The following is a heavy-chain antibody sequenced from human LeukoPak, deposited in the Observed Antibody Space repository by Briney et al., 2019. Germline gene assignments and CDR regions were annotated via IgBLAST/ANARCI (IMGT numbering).Heavy chain of an antibody. CDR3: ARETGYRGYETQPYYFDY. V-gene: IGHV4-34*01. D-gene: IGHD5-12*01. Sequence: PSETLSLTCAVYGGSFSGYYWSWIRQPPGKGLEWIGEINHSGSTNYNPSLKSRVTISVDTSKNQFSLKLSSVTAADTAVYYCARETGYRGYETQPYYFDYWGQGGLVTVSS. CDR2: INHSGST. CDR1: GGSFSGYY. J-gene: IGHJ4*02.